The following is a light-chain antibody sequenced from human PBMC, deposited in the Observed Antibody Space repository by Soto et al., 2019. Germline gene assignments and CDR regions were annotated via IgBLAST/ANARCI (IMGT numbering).Light chain of an antibody. CDR2: EVT. Sequence: QSALTQPPSASGSPGQSVTISCTGTSSDVGANTYVSWYQQHPGKAPKIVIYEVTKRPSGVPDRFSGSKSGNMASLTVSGLQAEDEADYYCCSYAGTNRLFGTGTQLTVL. CDR3: CSYAGTNRL. J-gene: IGLJ1*01. CDR1: SSDVGANTY. V-gene: IGLV2-8*01.